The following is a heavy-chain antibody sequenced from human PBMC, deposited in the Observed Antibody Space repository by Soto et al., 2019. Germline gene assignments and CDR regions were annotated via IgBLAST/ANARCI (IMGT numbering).Heavy chain of an antibody. CDR2: IN. Sequence: SETLSLTCAVHGGSLSGYYWSWIRQPPGKGLEWIGEINHNPSLKSRVTISVDTSKNQFSLKMSSVTAADTAVYYCARGYGRNFDYWGQGTLVTVSS. V-gene: IGHV4-34*01. CDR1: GGSLSGYY. CDR3: ARGYGRNFDY. J-gene: IGHJ4*02. D-gene: IGHD3-10*01.